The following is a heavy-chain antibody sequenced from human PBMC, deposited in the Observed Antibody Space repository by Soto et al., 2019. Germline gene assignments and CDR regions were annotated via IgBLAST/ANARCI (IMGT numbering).Heavy chain of an antibody. J-gene: IGHJ4*02. Sequence: GGSLRLSCAASGFTVSSNYMSWVRQAPGKGLEWVSVIYSGGSTYYADSVKGRFTISRDNSKNTLYLQMNSLRAEDTAVYYCARVWTGGDFDYWGQGTLVTVSS. D-gene: IGHD7-27*01. CDR1: GFTVSSNY. CDR2: IYSGGST. V-gene: IGHV3-53*01. CDR3: ARVWTGGDFDY.